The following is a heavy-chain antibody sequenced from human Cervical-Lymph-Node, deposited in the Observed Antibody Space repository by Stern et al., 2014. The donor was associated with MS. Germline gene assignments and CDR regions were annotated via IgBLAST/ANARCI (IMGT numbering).Heavy chain of an antibody. V-gene: IGHV1-69*01. CDR2: IIPMFGTI. D-gene: IGHD4-23*01. Sequence: DQLVESGAELKTPGSSVRIFCKAFGGTFTSHAINWVRQAPGHGPEWMGGIIPMFGTITYAHNFQGRVTISADESTGTAYMELTGLTSEDTAVFYCARDGRGNFFYCDLWGRGTLVTFSS. CDR3: ARDGRGNFFYCDL. J-gene: IGHJ2*01. CDR1: GGTFTSHA.